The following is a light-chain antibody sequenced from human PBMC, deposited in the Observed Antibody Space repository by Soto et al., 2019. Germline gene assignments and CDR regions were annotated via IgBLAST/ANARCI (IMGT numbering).Light chain of an antibody. J-gene: IGKJ5*01. CDR1: QSVSNRY. V-gene: IGKV3-20*01. CDR2: GSS. Sequence: DIVLTQSPGTLSLSPGERATLSCRASQSVSNRYLAWYQQTPGQAPRLLIYGSSNRATGIPDRFSGSGSGADFTLSITRLEPEDFAVYFCHQYGSSPATFGQGKRLEIK. CDR3: HQYGSSPAT.